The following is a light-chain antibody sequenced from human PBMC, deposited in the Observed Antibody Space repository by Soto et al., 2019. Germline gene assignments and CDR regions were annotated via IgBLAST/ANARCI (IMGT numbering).Light chain of an antibody. J-gene: IGKJ4*01. Sequence: DIQMTQSPSSLSASVGDRVTITCQASQDISNYLNWYQQKPGKAPKLLIYDASNLETGVPSRFSGSGSGTDFTFTISSLQPEDIATYICQQYDKLPLTFGGGTKVEIK. CDR1: QDISNY. CDR2: DAS. V-gene: IGKV1-33*01. CDR3: QQYDKLPLT.